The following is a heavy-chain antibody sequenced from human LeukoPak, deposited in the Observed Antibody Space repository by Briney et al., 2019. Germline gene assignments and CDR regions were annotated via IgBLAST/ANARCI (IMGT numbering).Heavy chain of an antibody. J-gene: IGHJ4*02. CDR2: IYYSGST. Sequence: PSETLSLTCTVSGGSISSGDYYRSWIRQPPGKGLEWIGYIYYSGSTCYNPSLKSRVTISVDTSKNQFSLKLSSVTAADTAVYYCARALSSGYYYNYFDYWGQGTLVTVSS. V-gene: IGHV4-30-4*02. CDR1: GGSISSGDYY. CDR3: ARALSSGYYYNYFDY. D-gene: IGHD3-22*01.